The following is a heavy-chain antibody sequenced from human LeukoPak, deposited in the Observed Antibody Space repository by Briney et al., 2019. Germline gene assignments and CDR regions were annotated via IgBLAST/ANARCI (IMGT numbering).Heavy chain of an antibody. CDR1: GYTFTDYY. J-gene: IGHJ4*02. D-gene: IGHD6-19*01. V-gene: IGHV7-4-1*02. CDR3: ARGRGAVADTSFYYFDY. Sequence: ASVKVSCKASGYTFTDYYMHWVRQAPGQGLEWMGWINTNTGNPTYVQGFTGRFVFSLDTSVSTAYLQISSLKAEDTAVYYCARGRGAVADTSFYYFDYWGQGTLVTVSS. CDR2: INTNTGNP.